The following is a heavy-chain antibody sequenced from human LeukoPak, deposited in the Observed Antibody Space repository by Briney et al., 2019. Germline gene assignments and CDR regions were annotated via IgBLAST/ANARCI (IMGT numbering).Heavy chain of an antibody. CDR1: GFTLNNNG. J-gene: IGHJ4*02. CDR2: IGGSGGDT. V-gene: IGHV3-23*01. D-gene: IGHD3-9*01. CDR3: AKDYFDWSK. Sequence: GGSLRVSCAASGFTLNNNGMNWVRQAPGEGLEWVSTIGGSGGDTHYADSVKGRFTISRDNSKNTLYLQMNSLRAEDTAVYYCAKDYFDWSKWGQGTLVTVSS.